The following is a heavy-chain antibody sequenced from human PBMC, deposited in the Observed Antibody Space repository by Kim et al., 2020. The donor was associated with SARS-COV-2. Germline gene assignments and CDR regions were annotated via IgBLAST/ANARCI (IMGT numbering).Heavy chain of an antibody. Sequence: GRFTISRDNSKNALYLQMNSLRAEDTAVYYCARDDYYDSSGYYHDYGMDVWGQGTTVTVSS. CDR3: ARDDYYDSSGYYHDYGMDV. D-gene: IGHD3-22*01. V-gene: IGHV3-23*01. J-gene: IGHJ6*02.